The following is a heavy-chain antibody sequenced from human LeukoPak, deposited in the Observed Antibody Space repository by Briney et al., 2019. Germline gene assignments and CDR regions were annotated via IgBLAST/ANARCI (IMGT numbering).Heavy chain of an antibody. CDR2: ISAYNGNT. J-gene: IGHJ4*02. CDR3: ARDRLMGYDIWGYFDY. D-gene: IGHD3-9*01. CDR1: GYTFTSYG. V-gene: IGHV1-18*01. Sequence: GASVKVSCKASGYTFTSYGISWLRQAPGQGLEWMGWISAYNGNTNYAQKLQGRVTMTTDTSTSTAYMELRSLRSDDTAVYYCARDRLMGYDIWGYFDYWGQGTLVTVSS.